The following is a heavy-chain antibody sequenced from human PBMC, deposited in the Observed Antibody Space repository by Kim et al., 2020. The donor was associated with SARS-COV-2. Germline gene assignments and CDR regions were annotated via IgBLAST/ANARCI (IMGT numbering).Heavy chain of an antibody. V-gene: IGHV3-23*01. CDR3: AKGRDSSGYYYPSFDY. D-gene: IGHD3-22*01. Sequence: SVKGRFTNSGDNSKNTLYLQMNSLRAEDTAVYYCAKGRDSSGYYYPSFDYWGQGTLVTVSS. J-gene: IGHJ4*02.